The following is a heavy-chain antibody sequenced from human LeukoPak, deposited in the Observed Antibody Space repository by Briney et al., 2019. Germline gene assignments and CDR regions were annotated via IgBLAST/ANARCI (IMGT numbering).Heavy chain of an antibody. Sequence: ASVKVSCKASGGTFSSYAISWVRQAPGQGLEWMGGIIPIFGTANYAQKFQGRVTITADESTSTAYMELSSLRSEDTAAYYCARAYTEGYSYGFSYWGQGTLVTVSS. J-gene: IGHJ4*02. V-gene: IGHV1-69*13. CDR1: GGTFSSYA. D-gene: IGHD5-18*01. CDR2: IIPIFGTA. CDR3: ARAYTEGYSYGFSY.